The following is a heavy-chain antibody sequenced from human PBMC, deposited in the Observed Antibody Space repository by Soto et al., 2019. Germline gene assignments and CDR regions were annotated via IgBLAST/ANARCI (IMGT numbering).Heavy chain of an antibody. D-gene: IGHD5-18*01. Sequence: PGESLKISCKGSGYSFTSYWISWVRQMPGKGLEWMGRIDPSDSYTNYSPSFQGHVTISADKSISTAYLQWSSLKASDTAMYYCARHDRYSYGQPYGMDVWGQGTTVTVSS. CDR2: IDPSDSYT. CDR1: GYSFTSYW. CDR3: ARHDRYSYGQPYGMDV. V-gene: IGHV5-10-1*01. J-gene: IGHJ6*02.